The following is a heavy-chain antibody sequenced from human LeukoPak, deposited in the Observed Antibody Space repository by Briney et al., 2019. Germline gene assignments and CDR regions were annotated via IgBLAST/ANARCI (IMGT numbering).Heavy chain of an antibody. CDR1: GYRFASFW. CDR3: GRIPAAGSLKGSFDI. Sequence: GEPLKISGQGPGYRFASFWIGWVRQMPGKGLGWMGILYPGDSDTTYSPSFQGQVTISADKSISTAYLQWSSLKASDSAMYYCGRIPAAGSLKGSFDIWGQGTMVTVSS. CDR2: LYPGDSDT. V-gene: IGHV5-51*01. J-gene: IGHJ3*02. D-gene: IGHD6-13*01.